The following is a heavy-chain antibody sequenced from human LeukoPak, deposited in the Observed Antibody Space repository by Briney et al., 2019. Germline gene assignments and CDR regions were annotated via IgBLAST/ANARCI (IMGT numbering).Heavy chain of an antibody. D-gene: IGHD2-15*01. CDR2: IRYDGSQK. V-gene: IGHV3-30*02. Sequence: GGSLRLSCAASGFTFSSYGMHWVRQAPGKGLEWVAFIRYDGSQKFYADSVKGRFTVSRDNSKNTLYLQMNSLRAEDTAVYYCARDDGVADYWGQGTLVTVSS. CDR3: ARDDGVADY. CDR1: GFTFSSYG. J-gene: IGHJ4*02.